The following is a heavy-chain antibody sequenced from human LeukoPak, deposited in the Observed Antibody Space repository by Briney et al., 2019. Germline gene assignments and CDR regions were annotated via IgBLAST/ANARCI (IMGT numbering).Heavy chain of an antibody. V-gene: IGHV3-21*01. CDR2: ISSSSSYI. J-gene: IGHJ3*02. D-gene: IGHD3-16*01. Sequence: GGSLRLSCAASGFTFSSYSMNWVRQAPGKGLEWVSSISSSSSYIYYADSVKGRFTISRDNAKNSLYLQMNSLRAEDTAVYYCARDRNYGSSEIYYGAFDIWGQGTMVTVSS. CDR1: GFTFSSYS. CDR3: ARDRNYGSSEIYYGAFDI.